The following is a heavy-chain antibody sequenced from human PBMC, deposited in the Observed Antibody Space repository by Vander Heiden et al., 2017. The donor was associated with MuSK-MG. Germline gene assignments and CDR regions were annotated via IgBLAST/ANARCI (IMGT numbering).Heavy chain of an antibody. D-gene: IGHD2-21*01. CDR2: ISGSTTDI. J-gene: IGHJ5*02. CDR1: GFNFRSYT. V-gene: IGHV3-21*01. CDR3: ARHIGEWRFVP. Sequence: QLVESGGGLVRPGGALRLSCAASGFNFRSYTMNWVRQAPGKGLEWVSSISGSTTDIYYGDSVRGRFTVSRDNANNVLFLQMDSLRVEDTAMYYCARHIGEWRFVPWGQGTLVTVSS.